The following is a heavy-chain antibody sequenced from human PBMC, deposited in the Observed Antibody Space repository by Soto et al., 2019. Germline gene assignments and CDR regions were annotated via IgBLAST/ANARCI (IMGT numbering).Heavy chain of an antibody. CDR1: GYNFANYW. J-gene: IGHJ4*02. Sequence: GESLKISCKGSGYNFANYWIGWVRQMPGKGLEWMGIIYPGNSDTRYSPSFQVQVTISADTSISTAYLEWSSLKASDTAIYYCARHVYYDVLKKNYWGQGTLVTVSS. D-gene: IGHD3-9*01. CDR3: ARHVYYDVLKKNY. V-gene: IGHV5-51*01. CDR2: IYPGNSDT.